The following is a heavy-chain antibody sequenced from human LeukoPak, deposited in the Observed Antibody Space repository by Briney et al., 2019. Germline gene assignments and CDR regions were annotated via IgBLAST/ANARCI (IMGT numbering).Heavy chain of an antibody. D-gene: IGHD1-26*01. CDR3: ARDRTERIFDL. Sequence: SETLSLTCTVSGGSISSYYWSWIRQPPGKGLEWIGYIYYSGITNYNPSLKSRVTISVDTSKNQFSLKLSSVTAADTAVYYCARDRTERIFDLWGRGTLVTVSS. CDR1: GGSISSYY. J-gene: IGHJ2*01. CDR2: IYYSGIT. V-gene: IGHV4-59*01.